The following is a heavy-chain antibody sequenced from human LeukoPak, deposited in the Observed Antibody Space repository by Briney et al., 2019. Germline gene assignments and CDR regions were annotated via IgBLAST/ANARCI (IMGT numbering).Heavy chain of an antibody. J-gene: IGHJ5*02. CDR2: TYSGGST. D-gene: IGHD1-1*01. CDR3: ARDPGGRGWFDP. CDR1: GFTVSSNY. V-gene: IGHV3-66*02. Sequence: TGGSLRLSCAASGFTVSSNYMSWVRQAPGKGLEWVSVTYSGGSTYYADSVKGRFTISRDNSKNTLYLQMNSLRAEDTAVYYCARDPGGRGWFDPWGQGTLVTVSS.